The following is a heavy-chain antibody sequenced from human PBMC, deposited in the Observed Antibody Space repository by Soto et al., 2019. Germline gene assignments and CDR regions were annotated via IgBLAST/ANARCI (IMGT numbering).Heavy chain of an antibody. Sequence: GGSLRLSCAASGFTFSNAWMSWVRQAPGKGLEWVGRIKSKTDGGTTDYAAPVKGRFTISRDDSKNTLYLQMNSLKTEDTAVYYCTSSPTLTGDQNPVDYWGQGTLVTVSS. CDR3: TSSPTLTGDQNPVDY. CDR2: IKSKTDGGTT. V-gene: IGHV3-15*01. D-gene: IGHD7-27*01. J-gene: IGHJ4*02. CDR1: GFTFSNAW.